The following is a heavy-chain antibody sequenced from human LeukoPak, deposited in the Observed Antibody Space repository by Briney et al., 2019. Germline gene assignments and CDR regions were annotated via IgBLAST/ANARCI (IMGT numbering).Heavy chain of an antibody. CDR3: ARDSFWSGYSNYYYYYMDV. J-gene: IGHJ6*03. CDR1: GFTFSSYG. D-gene: IGHD3-3*01. V-gene: IGHV3-30*02. CDR2: IRYDGSNK. Sequence: PGGSLRLSCAASGFTFSSYGMHWVRQAPGKGLEWVAFIRYDGSNKYYADSVKGRFTISRDNSKNTLYLQMNSLRAEDTAVYYCARDSFWSGYSNYYYYYMDVWGKGTTVTVSS.